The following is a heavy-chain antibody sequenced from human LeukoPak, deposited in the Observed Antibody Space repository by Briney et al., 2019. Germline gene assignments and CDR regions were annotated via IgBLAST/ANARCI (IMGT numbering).Heavy chain of an antibody. J-gene: IGHJ4*02. CDR3: DRSYYYGSGSYYKH. Sequence: ASVKVSSMAPGYTFTIYDINWVRQAPGQGLGWVGWMNPNRGNTGYTQKFQGRVTMTTNNSIRKGYMEVSSVRYEGATVYYCDRSYYYGSGSYYKHWGQGNVITVSS. V-gene: IGHV1-8*01. D-gene: IGHD3-10*01. CDR2: MNPNRGNT. CDR1: GYTFTIYD.